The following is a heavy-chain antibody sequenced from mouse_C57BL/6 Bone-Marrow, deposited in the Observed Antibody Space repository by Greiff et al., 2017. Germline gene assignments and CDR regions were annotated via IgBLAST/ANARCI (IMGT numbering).Heavy chain of an antibody. CDR3: ARPLWLRREDWFAY. D-gene: IGHD2-2*01. J-gene: IGHJ3*01. CDR2: IYPGDGDT. Sequence: VQLVESGPELVKPGASVKISCKASGYAFSSSWMNWVKQRPGKGLEWIGRIYPGDGDTNYNGKFKGKATLTADKSSSTAYMQLSSLTSEDSAVYFCARPLWLRREDWFAYWGQGTLVTVSA. CDR1: GYAFSSSW. V-gene: IGHV1-82*01.